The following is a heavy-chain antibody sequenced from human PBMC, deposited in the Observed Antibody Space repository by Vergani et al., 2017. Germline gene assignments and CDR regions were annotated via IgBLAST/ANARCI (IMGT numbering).Heavy chain of an antibody. V-gene: IGHV3-30*18. CDR3: AKDPRLKEDYYYYYMDV. Sequence: QVQLVESGGSVVQPGRSLRLSCAASGFTFSNYGLHWVRQAPGQGLEWVAVISHDGNKKYYVDSVTGRFTISRDNSKNTLYLYMNSLRADDTAVYYCAKDPRLKEDYYYYYMDVWGKGTTVTVSS. CDR2: ISHDGNKK. CDR1: GFTFSNYG. J-gene: IGHJ6*03.